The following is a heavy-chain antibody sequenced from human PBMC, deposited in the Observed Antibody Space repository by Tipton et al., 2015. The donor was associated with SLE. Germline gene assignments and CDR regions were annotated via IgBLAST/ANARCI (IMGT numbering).Heavy chain of an antibody. D-gene: IGHD3-3*01. CDR2: IDPSDSYT. CDR3: ARRLDTIFGVVTSRLNAFDI. J-gene: IGHJ3*02. Sequence: QLVQSGAEVKKPGESLRISCKGSGYSFTSYWISWVRQMPGKGLEWMGRIDPSDSYTNYSPSFQGHVTISADKPISTAYLQWSSLKASDTAMYYCARRLDTIFGVVTSRLNAFDIWGQGTMVTVSS. CDR1: GYSFTSYW. V-gene: IGHV5-10-1*01.